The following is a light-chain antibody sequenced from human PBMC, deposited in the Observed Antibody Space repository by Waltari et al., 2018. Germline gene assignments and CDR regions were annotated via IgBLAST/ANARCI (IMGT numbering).Light chain of an antibody. CDR1: SSDVGSYNL. CDR2: EGY. V-gene: IGLV2-23*01. J-gene: IGLJ3*02. CDR3: YSYANNRPRV. Sequence: QSALTQPASVSGSPGQSITISCTGTSSDVGSYNLVSWYQQHPGKAPKLIIYEGYKRPSGVSNRCSGSKAGDTASLTISGVQAEDGADYYCYSYANNRPRVFGGGTKLTVL.